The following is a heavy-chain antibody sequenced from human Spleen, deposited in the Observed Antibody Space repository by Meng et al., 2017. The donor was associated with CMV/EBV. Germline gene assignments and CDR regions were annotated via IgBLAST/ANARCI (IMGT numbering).Heavy chain of an antibody. CDR1: GFTFSSYG. V-gene: IGHV3-30*02. Sequence: GGSLRLSCAASGFTFSSYGMHWVRQAPGKGLEWVAFIRYDGSNKYYADSVKGRLTISRDNSKNTLYLRMDSLRAEDTAVYYCAKGQFFYESGGYLILDSWGQGALVTVSS. J-gene: IGHJ4*02. CDR3: AKGQFFYESGGYLILDS. CDR2: IRYDGSNK. D-gene: IGHD3-22*01.